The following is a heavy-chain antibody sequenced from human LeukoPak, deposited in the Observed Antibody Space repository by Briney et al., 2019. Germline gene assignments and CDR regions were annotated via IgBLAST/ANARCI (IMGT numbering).Heavy chain of an antibody. D-gene: IGHD6-13*01. J-gene: IGHJ5*02. CDR1: GGTSSSYA. V-gene: IGHV1-69*04. Sequence: ASVKVSCKASGGTSSSYAISWVRQAPGQGLEWMGRIIPILGIANYAQKFQGRVTITADKSTSTACMELSSLRSEDTAVYYCARVRIAAAGAGNWFDPWGQGTLVTVSS. CDR2: IIPILGIA. CDR3: ARVRIAAAGAGNWFDP.